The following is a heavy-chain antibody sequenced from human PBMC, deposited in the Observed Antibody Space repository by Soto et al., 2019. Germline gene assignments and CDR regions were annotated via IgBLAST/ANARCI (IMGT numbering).Heavy chain of an antibody. CDR2: IYYSGST. J-gene: IGHJ4*02. V-gene: IGHV4-30-4*01. CDR3: ARVTAAAGLAYFDY. Sequence: SETLCLTCTVSGGSISSGDYYWSWIRQPPGKGLEWIGYIYYSGSTYYNPSLKSRVTISVDTSKNQFSLKLSSVTAADTAVYYCARVTAAAGLAYFDYWGQGTLVTVSS. D-gene: IGHD6-13*01. CDR1: GGSISSGDYY.